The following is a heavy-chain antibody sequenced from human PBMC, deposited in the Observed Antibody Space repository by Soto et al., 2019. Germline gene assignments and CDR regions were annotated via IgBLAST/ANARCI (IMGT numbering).Heavy chain of an antibody. CDR1: RGSLNYNSYY. D-gene: IGHD2-2*01. CDR3: ARLVVVAPVANA. V-gene: IGHV4-39*02. CDR2: IFYTGTT. J-gene: IGHJ5*02. Sequence: PSETLSLTCSVSRGSLNYNSYYWGWIRQPPGKGLEWVGGIFYTGTTYYSPSLKDRVTISVDTSKNSFSLNLTSVTAADTAVYFFARLVVVAPVANAWGQGTLVTVSS.